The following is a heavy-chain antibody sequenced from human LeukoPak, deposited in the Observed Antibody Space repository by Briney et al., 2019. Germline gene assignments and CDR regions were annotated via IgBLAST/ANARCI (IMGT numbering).Heavy chain of an antibody. D-gene: IGHD3-10*01. Sequence: GGSLRLSCAASGFTFSIYAMSWVRQAPGKGLEWVSAISGSGGSTYYADSVKGRFTISRDNSKNTLYLQMNSLRAEDTAVYYCAKDMSTMVRGVIEDAFDIWGQGTMVTVSS. CDR2: ISGSGGST. V-gene: IGHV3-23*01. CDR1: GFTFSIYA. CDR3: AKDMSTMVRGVIEDAFDI. J-gene: IGHJ3*02.